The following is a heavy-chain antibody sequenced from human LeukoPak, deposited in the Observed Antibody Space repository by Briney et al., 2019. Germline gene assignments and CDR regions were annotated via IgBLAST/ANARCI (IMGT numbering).Heavy chain of an antibody. V-gene: IGHV3-21*05. CDR3: VRGGQGRDDYFDY. CDR1: GFIFRSYS. Sequence: GGSLRLSCAASGFIFRSYSLNWVRQSPGQGLEWISYIGTGGDDRYYADSVRGRFTISRDNAKNSVDLRMNSFRVEDTAVYYCVRGGQGRDDYFDYWGQGTLVTVSS. J-gene: IGHJ4*02. CDR2: IGTGGDDR.